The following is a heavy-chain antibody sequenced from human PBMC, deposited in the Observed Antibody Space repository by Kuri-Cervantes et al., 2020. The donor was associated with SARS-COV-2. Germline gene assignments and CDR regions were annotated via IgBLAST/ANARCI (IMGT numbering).Heavy chain of an antibody. CDR1: GFTFSDYA. CDR2: IGGSGVPT. Sequence: GGSLRLSCAASGFTFSDYAMGWVRQAPGKGLEWVSAIGGSGVPTYYADSVKGRFTISRDNSENTVYLQMNSLRVEDTAVYYCARDSKLDVWGQGTTVTVSS. V-gene: IGHV3-23*01. J-gene: IGHJ6*02. CDR3: ARDSKLDV. D-gene: IGHD4-11*01.